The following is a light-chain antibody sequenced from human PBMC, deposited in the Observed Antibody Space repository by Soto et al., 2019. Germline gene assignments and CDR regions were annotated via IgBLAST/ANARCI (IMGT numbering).Light chain of an antibody. Sequence: QSALTQPPSASGSPGQSVTISCTGTSSDVGGYNYVSWYQHHSGKAPKLMIYEVNKQPSGVPDRFTGSKSGNTASPTVSGLQAEDEADFYCNSYAGSNNLGVFGTGTKVTVL. V-gene: IGLV2-8*01. J-gene: IGLJ1*01. CDR1: SSDVGGYNY. CDR3: NSYAGSNNLGV. CDR2: EVN.